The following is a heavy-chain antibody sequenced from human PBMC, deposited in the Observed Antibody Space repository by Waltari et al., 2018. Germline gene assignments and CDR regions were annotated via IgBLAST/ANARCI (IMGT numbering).Heavy chain of an antibody. V-gene: IGHV4-34*01. D-gene: IGHD6-6*01. J-gene: IGHJ4*02. CDR2: INHSGST. CDR3: ARGRYSKYSSSSSDY. CDR1: GGSFSGYY. Sequence: QVQLQQWGAGLLKPSETLSLTCAVYGGSFSGYYWTWIRQPPGRGLEWIGEINHSGSTNYNPSLKSRVSLSVDTSNNRFSLKLSSVTAADTAVYYCARGRYSKYSSSSSDYWGQGTLVTVSS.